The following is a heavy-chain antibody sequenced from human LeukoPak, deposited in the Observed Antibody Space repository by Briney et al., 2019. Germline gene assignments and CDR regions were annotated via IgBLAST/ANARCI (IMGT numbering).Heavy chain of an antibody. J-gene: IGHJ4*02. CDR1: GFTFSSYA. Sequence: GGSLRLSCAASGFTFSSYAMSWVRQAPGKGLEWVSAISGSGGSTYYADSVRGRFTISRDNSKNTLYLQMNSLRAEDTAVYYCAKGDYYDSSGYEWGQGTLVTVSS. V-gene: IGHV3-23*01. CDR3: AKGDYYDSSGYE. CDR2: ISGSGGST. D-gene: IGHD3-22*01.